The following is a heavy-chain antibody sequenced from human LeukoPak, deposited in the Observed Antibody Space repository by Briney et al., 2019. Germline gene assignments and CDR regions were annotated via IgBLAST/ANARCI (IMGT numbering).Heavy chain of an antibody. D-gene: IGHD1-1*01. J-gene: IGHJ3*02. V-gene: IGHV1-3*01. CDR1: GYTFTSYA. CDR2: INAGNGNT. CDR3: ARDGGYNWNDVAFDI. Sequence: ASVKVSYKASGYTFTSYAMHWVRQAPGQRLEWMGWINAGNGNTKYSQKFQGRVTITRDTSASTAYMELSSLRSEDTAVYYCARDGGYNWNDVAFDIWGQGTMVTVSS.